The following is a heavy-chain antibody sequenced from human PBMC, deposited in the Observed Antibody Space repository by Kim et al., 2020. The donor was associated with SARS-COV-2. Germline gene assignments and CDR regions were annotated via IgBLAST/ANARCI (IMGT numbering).Heavy chain of an antibody. J-gene: IGHJ5*02. CDR2: IYYSGST. CDR1: GGSISSSSYY. CDR3: ARCFDQLYPNWFDP. Sequence: SETLSLTCTVSGGSISSSSYYWGWIRQPPGKGLEWIGSIYYSGSTYYNPSLKSRVTISVDTSKNQFSLKLSSVTAADTAVYYCARCFDQLYPNWFDPWGQGTLVTVSS. V-gene: IGHV4-39*07. D-gene: IGHD2-2*01.